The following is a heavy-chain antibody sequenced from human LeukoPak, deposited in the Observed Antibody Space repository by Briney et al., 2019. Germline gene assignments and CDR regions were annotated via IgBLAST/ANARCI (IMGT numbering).Heavy chain of an antibody. CDR3: ARDKREQQLVRYYFDY. D-gene: IGHD6-13*01. Sequence: GGSLRLSCAASGFTFSSYSMNWVRQAPGKGLEWVSSISSSSSYIYYADSVKGRFTISRDNAKNSLYLQMNSLRAEDTAVYYCARDKREQQLVRYYFDYWGQGTLVTVSS. V-gene: IGHV3-21*01. J-gene: IGHJ4*02. CDR2: ISSSSSYI. CDR1: GFTFSSYS.